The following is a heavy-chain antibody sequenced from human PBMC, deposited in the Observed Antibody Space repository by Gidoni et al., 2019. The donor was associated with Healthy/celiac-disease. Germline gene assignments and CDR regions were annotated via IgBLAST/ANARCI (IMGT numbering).Heavy chain of an antibody. CDR2: IIPTFGTP. Sequence: QVQLVQSGAEVKKPGSSVKVSCKASGGTFSSYAISWVRQAPGQGLEWMGGIIPTFGTPTYARKCKGRVTLTGEESPGTAYWERSSRRSEETAWYDWRGDRAGVTPYPPPYWYFDLWGRGTLVTVSS. D-gene: IGHD3-16*01. J-gene: IGHJ2*01. CDR3: RGDRAGVTPYPPPYWYFDL. V-gene: IGHV1-69*01. CDR1: GGTFSSYA.